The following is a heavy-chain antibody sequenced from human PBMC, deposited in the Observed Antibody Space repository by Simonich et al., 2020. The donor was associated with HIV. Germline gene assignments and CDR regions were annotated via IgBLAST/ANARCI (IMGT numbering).Heavy chain of an antibody. CDR1: GYTFTDYN. CDR2: VNPNSGGT. D-gene: IGHD1-26*01. J-gene: IGHJ3*02. CDR3: ATHGPGSYSSALDI. V-gene: IGHV1-2*06. Sequence: QVQLVQSGAEVKKPGASVKVSCKASGYTFTDYNIHWVRLAPGQGLEWMGRVNPNSGGTDYPQKFQGRVTMTRDTSVTTAYMQLTRLRSDDTAVYYCATHGPGSYSSALDIWGQGTKVTVSS.